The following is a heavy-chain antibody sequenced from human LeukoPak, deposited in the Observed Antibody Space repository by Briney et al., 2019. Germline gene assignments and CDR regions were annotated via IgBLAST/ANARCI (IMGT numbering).Heavy chain of an antibody. V-gene: IGHV3-23*01. CDR1: GFTFSSYA. CDR2: ISGSGGST. Sequence: GGSLRLSCAASGFTFSSYAMSWVRQAPGKGLEWVSAISGSGGSTYYADSVKGRFTISRDNSKNTLYLQMNSLRAEDTAVYYCAKVSRGGALDWKRYYYDSSGYPAPYFDYWGQGTLVTVSS. J-gene: IGHJ4*02. CDR3: AKVSRGGALDWKRYYYDSSGYPAPYFDY. D-gene: IGHD3-22*01.